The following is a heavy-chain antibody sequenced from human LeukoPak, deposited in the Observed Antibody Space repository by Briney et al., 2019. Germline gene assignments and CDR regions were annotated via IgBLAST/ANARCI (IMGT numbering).Heavy chain of an antibody. J-gene: IGHJ6*03. D-gene: IGHD2-15*01. CDR2: ISGSGDKT. V-gene: IGHV3-23*01. CDR1: GFTSSDYA. CDR3: AKDTSAWWYHRAYMNV. Sequence: PGGSLRLSCAASGFTSSDYAMSWVRQAPGGGLEWVSAISGSGDKTFHADSVKGRFTTSRDNSKNTLSLQMSSLRVEDSAVYFCAKDTSAWWYHRAYMNVWGTGTTVTVSS.